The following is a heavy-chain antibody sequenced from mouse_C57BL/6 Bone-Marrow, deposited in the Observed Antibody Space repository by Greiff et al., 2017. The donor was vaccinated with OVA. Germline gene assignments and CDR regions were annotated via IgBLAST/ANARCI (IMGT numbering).Heavy chain of an antibody. CDR2: ISSGGSYT. J-gene: IGHJ1*03. Sequence: EVMLVESGGDLVKPGGSLKLSCAASGFTFSSYGMSWVRQTPDKRLEWVATISSGGSYTYYPDSVKGRFTISRDNAKNTLYLQMSSLKSEDTAMYYCARRAVVAHWYFDVWGTGTTVTVSS. D-gene: IGHD1-1*01. CDR3: ARRAVVAHWYFDV. V-gene: IGHV5-6*02. CDR1: GFTFSSYG.